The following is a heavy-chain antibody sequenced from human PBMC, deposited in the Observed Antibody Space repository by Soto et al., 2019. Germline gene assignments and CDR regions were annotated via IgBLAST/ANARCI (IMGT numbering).Heavy chain of an antibody. CDR3: ARDISNCGGDCPGYFQH. V-gene: IGHV3-30-3*01. Sequence: GGPLRLSCAASGFPFSSYAMHWVRQAPGKGLEWAAVISYDGSNKYYADSVKGRFTISRDNSKNTLYLQMNSLRAVDTAVYYCARDISNCGGDCPGYFQHWGQGTLVTVSS. J-gene: IGHJ1*01. D-gene: IGHD2-21*02. CDR2: ISYDGSNK. CDR1: GFPFSSYA.